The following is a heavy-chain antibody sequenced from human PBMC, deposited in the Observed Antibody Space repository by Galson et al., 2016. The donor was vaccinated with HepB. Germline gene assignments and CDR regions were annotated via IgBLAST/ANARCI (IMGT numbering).Heavy chain of an antibody. D-gene: IGHD5-18*01. V-gene: IGHV3-23*01. CDR1: GFTFNNYG. CDR2: ISRSGDSR. J-gene: IGHJ4*02. Sequence: SLRLSCAASGFTFNNYGVTWVRQAPGKGLEVVSSISRSGDSRDYADSVKGRFTISRDNSKNTLYLQMNSLRAEDTAVYYCAKDGGYTYALGYWGQGTLVTVSS. CDR3: AKDGGYTYALGY.